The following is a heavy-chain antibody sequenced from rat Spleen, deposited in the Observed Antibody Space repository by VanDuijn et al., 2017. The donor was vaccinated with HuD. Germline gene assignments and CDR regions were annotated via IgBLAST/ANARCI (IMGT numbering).Heavy chain of an antibody. V-gene: IGHV5S10*01. D-gene: IGHD1-9*01. CDR2: IIYDGSST. CDR1: GFTFSDYA. Sequence: EVQLVESGGGLVQPGNSLKLSCAASGFTFSDYAMAWVRQSPKKGLEWVATIIYDGSSTYYRDSVKGRFTISRDNAKSTLYLQMDSLRSEDTATYYCATHRVYGYNSGVMDAWGQGASVTVSS. CDR3: ATHRVYGYNSGVMDA. J-gene: IGHJ4*01.